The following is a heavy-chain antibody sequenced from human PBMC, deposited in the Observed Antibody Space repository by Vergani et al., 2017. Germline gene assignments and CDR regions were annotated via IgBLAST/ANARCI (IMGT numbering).Heavy chain of an antibody. CDR1: GGSISSYY. CDR3: AKDREDIVVVPAAIAHHYYYYMYV. CDR2: IYTRGST. J-gene: IGHJ6*03. D-gene: IGHD2-2*02. Sequence: QVQLQESGPGLVKPSETLSLTCTVSGGSISSYYWSWIRQPAGKGLEWIGRIYTRGSTNYNPSLKSRVTMSVDTSKNQFSLKLSSVTAADTAVYYCAKDREDIVVVPAAIAHHYYYYMYVWGKGTTVTVSS. V-gene: IGHV4-4*07.